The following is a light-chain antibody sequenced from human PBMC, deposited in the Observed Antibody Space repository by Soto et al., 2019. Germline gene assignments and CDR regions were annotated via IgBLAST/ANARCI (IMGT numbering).Light chain of an antibody. Sequence: DIQLTQSPSFLSASVGDTVTITCPASQGMSTYLAWYQQKPGKVPKLLIRSASTLQSGVPPRFSGGGSGTEFTLTISTLQPDDSGIYYCQQLNGYQLAFGGGTNVEIK. CDR3: QQLNGYQLA. CDR2: SAS. CDR1: QGMSTY. V-gene: IGKV1-9*01. J-gene: IGKJ4*01.